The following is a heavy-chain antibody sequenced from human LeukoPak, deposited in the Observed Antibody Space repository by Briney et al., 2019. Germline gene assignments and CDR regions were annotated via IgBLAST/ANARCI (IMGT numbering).Heavy chain of an antibody. Sequence: SETLSLTCTVSGGSISSYYWSWIRQPAGKGLEWIGRIYTSGGTNYNPSLKSRVTISVDKSKNQFSLKLSSVTAADTAVYYCARGGYDSSGYYNYFDYWGQGTLVTVSS. D-gene: IGHD3-22*01. V-gene: IGHV4-4*07. CDR2: IYTSGGT. CDR3: ARGGYDSSGYYNYFDY. J-gene: IGHJ4*02. CDR1: GGSISSYY.